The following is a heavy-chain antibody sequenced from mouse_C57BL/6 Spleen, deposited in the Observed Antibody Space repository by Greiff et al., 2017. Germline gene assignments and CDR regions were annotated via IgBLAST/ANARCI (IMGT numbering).Heavy chain of an antibody. CDR3: ARDEGYYYGSSYGYFDV. CDR1: GFTFSSYA. V-gene: IGHV5-4*01. Sequence: DVMLVESGGGLVKPGGSLKLSCAASGFTFSSYAMSWVRQTPEKRLEWVATISDGGSYTYYPDNVKGRFTISRDNAKNNLYLQMSHLKSEDTAMYYCARDEGYYYGSSYGYFDVWGTGTTVTVSS. J-gene: IGHJ1*03. CDR2: ISDGGSYT. D-gene: IGHD1-1*01.